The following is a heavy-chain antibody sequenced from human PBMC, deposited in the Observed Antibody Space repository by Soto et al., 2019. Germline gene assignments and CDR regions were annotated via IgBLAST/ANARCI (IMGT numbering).Heavy chain of an antibody. CDR2: INHSGST. CDR3: ARGRGYSY. V-gene: IGHV4-34*01. Sequence: SETLSLTCAVYGGSFSGYYWSWIRQPPGKGLEWIGEINHSGSTNYNPSLKSRVTISVDTSKNQFSLKLSSVTAADTAVYYCARGRGYSYRGQGTLVTVSS. D-gene: IGHD5-18*01. J-gene: IGHJ4*02. CDR1: GGSFSGYY.